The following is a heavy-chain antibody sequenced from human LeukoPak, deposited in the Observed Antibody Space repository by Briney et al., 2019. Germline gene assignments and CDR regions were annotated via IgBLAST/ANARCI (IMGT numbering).Heavy chain of an antibody. V-gene: IGHV3-64D*09. CDR1: GFTFSGYA. CDR3: AMNWNCDY. CDR2: ISNSGGST. J-gene: IGHJ4*01. D-gene: IGHD1-7*01. Sequence: GGSLRLSCSASGFTFSGYAMLRVRQAPGKGLESVSAISNSGGSTYYADSVKGRFTISRDNSDNTLYLQMSSLRPEDTAVYYCAMNWNCDYWGHGTLVTVSS.